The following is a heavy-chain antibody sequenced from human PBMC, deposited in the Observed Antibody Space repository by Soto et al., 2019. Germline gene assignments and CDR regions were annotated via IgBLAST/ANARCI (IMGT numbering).Heavy chain of an antibody. Sequence: QVQLQESGPGLVKPSETLSLTCTVSGGSISSSYWSWIRQPPGKGLEWVGYIHYSGSTHYNPSLNSRITISLGTSKNQFSLKLTSVTAADTAVYYCARHSTGLDVWGKGTTVTVSS. CDR2: IHYSGST. J-gene: IGHJ6*04. CDR1: GGSISSSY. D-gene: IGHD3-9*01. CDR3: ARHSTGLDV. V-gene: IGHV4-59*08.